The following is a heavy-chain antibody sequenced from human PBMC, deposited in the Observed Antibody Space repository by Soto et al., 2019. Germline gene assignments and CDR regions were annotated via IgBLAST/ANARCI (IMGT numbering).Heavy chain of an antibody. CDR3: ARHSPPTYYFDY. V-gene: IGHV4-59*01. CDR2: IYYSGST. CDR1: GGSISSYY. Sequence: SETLSLTCTVSGGSISSYYWSWIRQPPGKGLEWIGYIYYSGSTNYNPSLKSRVTISVDTSKNQFSLKLSSVTAADTAVYYCARHSPPTYYFDYWGQGTLVTVSS. J-gene: IGHJ4*02. D-gene: IGHD2-21*01.